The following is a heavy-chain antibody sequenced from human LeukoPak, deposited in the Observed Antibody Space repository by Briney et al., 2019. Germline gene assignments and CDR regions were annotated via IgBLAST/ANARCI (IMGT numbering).Heavy chain of an antibody. CDR3: ARGYVGAFDI. CDR1: GFSFSSYS. CDR2: IYGGGTT. D-gene: IGHD2-2*01. J-gene: IGHJ3*02. Sequence: GGSLRLSCAASGFSFSSYSLNWVRQAPGMGLEWVSAIYGGGTTYYAESVKGRFTISRDNSKNTLLLQMNSLRAEDTAVYYCARGYVGAFDIWGQGTMVTVSS. V-gene: IGHV3-66*01.